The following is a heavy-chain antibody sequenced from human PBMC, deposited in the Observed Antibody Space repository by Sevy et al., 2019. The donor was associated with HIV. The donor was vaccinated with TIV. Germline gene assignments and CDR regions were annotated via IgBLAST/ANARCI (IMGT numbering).Heavy chain of an antibody. D-gene: IGHD2-2*01. V-gene: IGHV3-64D*06. Sequence: GGSLRLSCSASGFTFSSYAMHWVRQAPGKGLEYVSAISSNGGSTYYADSVKGRFTISRDNSKNTLYLQMSSLRAEDTAVYYCVKGVLADCSSTSCYGVVWFDPWVQGTLVTVSS. CDR1: GFTFSSYA. CDR3: VKGVLADCSSTSCYGVVWFDP. J-gene: IGHJ5*02. CDR2: ISSNGGST.